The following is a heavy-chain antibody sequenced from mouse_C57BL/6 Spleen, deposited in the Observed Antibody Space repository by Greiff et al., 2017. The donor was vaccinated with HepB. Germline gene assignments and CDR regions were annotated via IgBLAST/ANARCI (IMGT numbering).Heavy chain of an antibody. CDR2: ISSGSSTI. CDR1: GFTFSDYG. D-gene: IGHD2-1*01. Sequence: EVKLMESGGGLVKPGGSLKLSCAASGFTFSDYGMHWVRQAPEKGLEWVAYISSGSSTIYYADTVKGRFTISRDNAKNTLFLQMTSLRSEDTAMYYFARKGTYGNYVPDYWGQGTTLTVSS. CDR3: ARKGTYGNYVPDY. J-gene: IGHJ2*01. V-gene: IGHV5-17*01.